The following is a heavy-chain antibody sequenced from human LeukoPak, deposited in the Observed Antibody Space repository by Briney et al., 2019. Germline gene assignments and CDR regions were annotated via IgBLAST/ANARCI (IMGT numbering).Heavy chain of an antibody. Sequence: SQTLSLTCAVSGGSISSGGYSWIWIRQPPGKGLEWIGYIYPSGSTYYNPSLKSRVTISVDRSKNQFSLKLSSVTAADTAVYYCARSQSGAVAGEGDAFDIWGQGTMVTVSS. V-gene: IGHV4-30-2*01. D-gene: IGHD6-19*01. CDR1: GGSISSGGYS. CDR2: IYPSGST. CDR3: ARSQSGAVAGEGDAFDI. J-gene: IGHJ3*02.